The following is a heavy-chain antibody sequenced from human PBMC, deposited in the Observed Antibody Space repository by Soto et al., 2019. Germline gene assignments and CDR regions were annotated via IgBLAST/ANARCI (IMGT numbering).Heavy chain of an antibody. CDR2: INPNNGAT. J-gene: IGHJ4*02. D-gene: IGHD3-22*01. CDR3: APHYPDSSGYFDH. V-gene: IGHV1-2*02. CDR1: GYIFTGNY. Sequence: GASVKVSCKASGYIFTGNYMHWVRQAPGQGLEYMGWINPNNGATNYAQNFQGSVTMTWDTSISTAYMEVRRLRSDVTAVYYCAPHYPDSSGYFDHWGQGTLVTVSS.